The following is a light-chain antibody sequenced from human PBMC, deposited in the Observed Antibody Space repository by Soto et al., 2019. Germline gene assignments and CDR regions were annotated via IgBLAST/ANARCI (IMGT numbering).Light chain of an antibody. CDR3: SSYTTSRTYV. Sequence: QSVLTQPPSVSGSPGQSVTISCTGTSSDVGSYDSVSWYQQPPGTVPKLMIYEVSNRPSGVPDRFSGSKSGNTASLTISGLQAGDEADYYCSSYTTSRTYVFGTGTKLTVL. J-gene: IGLJ1*01. V-gene: IGLV2-18*02. CDR2: EVS. CDR1: SSDVGSYDS.